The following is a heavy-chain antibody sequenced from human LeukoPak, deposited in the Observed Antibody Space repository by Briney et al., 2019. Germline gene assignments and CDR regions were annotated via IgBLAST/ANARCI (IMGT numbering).Heavy chain of an antibody. CDR1: GFTISSYG. CDR2: ISYDGSNK. CDR3: AKVTRNYDADY. J-gene: IGHJ4*02. V-gene: IGHV3-30*18. D-gene: IGHD1-7*01. Sequence: PGGSLRLSCAASGFTISSYGMHWVRQAPGKGLEWVAVISYDGSNKYYADSVKGRFTISRDNSKNTLYLQMNSLRAEDTAVYYCAKVTRNYDADYWGQGTLVTVSS.